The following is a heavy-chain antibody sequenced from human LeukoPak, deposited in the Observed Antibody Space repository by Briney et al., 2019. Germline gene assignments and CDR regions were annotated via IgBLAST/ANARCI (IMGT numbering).Heavy chain of an antibody. Sequence: NPSETLSLPCTVSGLPISSYYWIWIRQPPGKALEGVEYIYYRGSTNYNRSLNSRVTISVDPSKNKFSPTLTSVMAADTGMYHCASGRGYRYGQPLDYWGQGTLVTVSS. J-gene: IGHJ4*02. CDR2: IYYRGST. D-gene: IGHD5-18*01. V-gene: IGHV4-59*01. CDR3: ASGRGYRYGQPLDY. CDR1: GLPISSYY.